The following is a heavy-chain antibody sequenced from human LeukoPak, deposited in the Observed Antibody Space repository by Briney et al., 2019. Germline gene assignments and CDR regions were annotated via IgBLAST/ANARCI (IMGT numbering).Heavy chain of an antibody. CDR1: GFTFSSYS. Sequence: PGGSLRLSCAASGFTFSSYSMDWVRQAPGKGLEWVSSISSSSSYIYYADSVKGRFTISRDNAKNSLYLQMNSLRAEDTAVYYCARDRAAAGHYYYGMDVWGQGTTVTVSS. CDR2: ISSSSSYI. J-gene: IGHJ6*02. CDR3: ARDRAAAGHYYYGMDV. D-gene: IGHD6-13*01. V-gene: IGHV3-21*01.